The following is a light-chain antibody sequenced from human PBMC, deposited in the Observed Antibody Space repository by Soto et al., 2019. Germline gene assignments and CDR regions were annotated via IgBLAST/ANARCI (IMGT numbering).Light chain of an antibody. CDR2: DVS. J-gene: IGLJ3*02. V-gene: IGLV2-14*03. Sequence: QSALTQPASLSGSPGQSITISCTGTSSDIGSYNYVSWYQQHPGKAPKLMIFDVSYRPSGISDRFSGSKSGNTASLTISGLRPEDEADYYCSSYGASSTLFGGGTKVTVL. CDR1: SSDIGSYNY. CDR3: SSYGASSTL.